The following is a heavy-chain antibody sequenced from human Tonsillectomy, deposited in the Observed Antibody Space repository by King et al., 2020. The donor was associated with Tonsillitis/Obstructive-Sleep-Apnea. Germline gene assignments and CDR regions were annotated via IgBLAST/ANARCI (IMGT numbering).Heavy chain of an antibody. CDR3: TRYRIMIFGVAIKYYGMDV. J-gene: IGHJ6*02. D-gene: IGHD3-3*01. Sequence: VQLVESGGGLAQPGRSLRLSCTASGFTFGDYDMNWVRQAPGKGLEWVGFIRSETYGGTTEYAASVKGRFTISRDDSKSIAYLQMNSLKTEDTAVYYFTRYRIMIFGVAIKYYGMDVGGQGTTVTVSS. CDR1: GFTFGDYD. CDR2: IRSETYGGTT. V-gene: IGHV3-49*04.